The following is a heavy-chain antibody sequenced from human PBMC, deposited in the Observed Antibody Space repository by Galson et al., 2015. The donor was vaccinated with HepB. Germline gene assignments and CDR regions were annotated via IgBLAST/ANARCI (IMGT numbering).Heavy chain of an antibody. CDR2: THYRSKWYN. V-gene: IGHV6-1*01. D-gene: IGHD5-24*01. Sequence: CAISGDSVSSNSAVWNWIRQSPSRGLEWLGRTHYRSKWYNDYAVSVKSRITINPDTSKNQFSLKLNSVTAADTAMYYCARGNGYNYGLIYWGQGTLVTVSS. CDR1: GDSVSSNSAV. J-gene: IGHJ4*02. CDR3: ARGNGYNYGLIY.